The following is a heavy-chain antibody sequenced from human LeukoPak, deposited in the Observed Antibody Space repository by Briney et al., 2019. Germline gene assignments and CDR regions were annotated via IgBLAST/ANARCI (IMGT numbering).Heavy chain of an antibody. V-gene: IGHV1-69*13. D-gene: IGHD3-10*01. CDR2: IIPIFGTA. Sequence: SVKVSCKASGGTFSSYAISWVRQAPGQGLEWMGGIIPIFGTANYAQKFQGRATITADESTSTAYMELSSLRSEDTAVYYCASMVRGVAVLNYYYYYMDVWGKGTTVTISS. CDR1: GGTFSSYA. J-gene: IGHJ6*03. CDR3: ASMVRGVAVLNYYYYYMDV.